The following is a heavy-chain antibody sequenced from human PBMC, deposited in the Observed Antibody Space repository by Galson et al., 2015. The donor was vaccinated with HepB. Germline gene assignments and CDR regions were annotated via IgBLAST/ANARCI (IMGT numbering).Heavy chain of an antibody. D-gene: IGHD2-2*01. Sequence: SLRLSCAASGFTFSSYGMHWVRQAPGKGLEWVAVISYDGSNKYYADSVKGRFTISRDNSKNTLYLQMNSLRAEDTAVYYCAKLYPSPYCSSSTSCSGGYYYYYYMDVWGKGTTVTVSS. CDR3: AKLYPSPYCSSSTSCSGGYYYYYYMDV. V-gene: IGHV3-30*18. CDR2: ISYDGSNK. J-gene: IGHJ6*03. CDR1: GFTFSSYG.